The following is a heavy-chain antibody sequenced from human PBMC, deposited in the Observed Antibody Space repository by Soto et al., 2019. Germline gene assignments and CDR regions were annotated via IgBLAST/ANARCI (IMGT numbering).Heavy chain of an antibody. CDR1: GYTFTTHG. V-gene: IGHV1-18*01. CDR3: TQTLGYCRSGTCYREWFDP. J-gene: IGHJ5*02. CDR2: VRGDNGHT. D-gene: IGHD2-15*01. Sequence: QVQLVQSGAEVKKPGASVKVSCKASGYTFTTHGISWVRQVPGQGLEWMGWVRGDNGHTNYAQSLQGRVTMTTDTSTTTAYMGLRRLRSDDTAVYYRTQTLGYCRSGTCYREWFDPWGQGTLVTVSS.